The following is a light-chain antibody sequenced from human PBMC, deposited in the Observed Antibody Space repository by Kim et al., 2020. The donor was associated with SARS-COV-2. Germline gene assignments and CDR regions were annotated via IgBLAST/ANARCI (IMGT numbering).Light chain of an antibody. CDR3: QHRSNWPLT. J-gene: IGKJ4*01. Sequence: SLSPGERATLSCRASQSVSSYLAWYQQNPGQAPRLLIYDASTRATGIPARFSGSGSGTDFTLTISSLEPEDFAVYYCQHRSNWPLTFGGGTKLEI. CDR1: QSVSSY. CDR2: DAS. V-gene: IGKV3-11*01.